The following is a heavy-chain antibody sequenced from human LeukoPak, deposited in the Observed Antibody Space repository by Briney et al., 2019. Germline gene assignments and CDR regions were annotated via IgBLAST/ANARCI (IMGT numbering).Heavy chain of an antibody. D-gene: IGHD6-19*01. CDR3: ARNGRIGQWLDQKRGVFDI. CDR1: GGSISSYY. V-gene: IGHV4-59*08. J-gene: IGHJ3*02. Sequence: PSETLSLTCTVSGGSISSYYWSWIRQPPGKGLEWIGYIYYSGSTNYNPSLKSRVTISVDTSKNQFSLKLSSVTAADTAVYYCARNGRIGQWLDQKRGVFDIWGQGTMVTVSS. CDR2: IYYSGST.